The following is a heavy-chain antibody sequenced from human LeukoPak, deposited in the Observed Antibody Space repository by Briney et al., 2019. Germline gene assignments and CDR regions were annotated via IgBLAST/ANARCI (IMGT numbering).Heavy chain of an antibody. Sequence: PGGSLRLSCAASGFTFSSYAMSWVRQAPGKGLEWVSAISGSGGSTYYADSVKGRFTISRDNSKNTLYLQMNSLRAEDTAVYYCAKGTEDSSGYFQYYYYYGMDVWGQGTTVTVSS. CDR3: AKGTEDSSGYFQYYYYYGMDV. D-gene: IGHD3-22*01. J-gene: IGHJ6*02. CDR2: ISGSGGST. CDR1: GFTFSSYA. V-gene: IGHV3-23*01.